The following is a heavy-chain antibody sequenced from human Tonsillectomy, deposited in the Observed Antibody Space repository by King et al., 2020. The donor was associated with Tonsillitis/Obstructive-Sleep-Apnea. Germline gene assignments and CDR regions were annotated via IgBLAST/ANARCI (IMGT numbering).Heavy chain of an antibody. V-gene: IGHV3-64D*06. Sequence: VQLVESGGGLVQPGGSLRLSCSASGFSFSSYTMHWVRQAPGKGLEYVSAISSDGGTTYYADSVKGRFIISRDNSKNTLYLQMSSLRAEDTAVYYCVKDLVDDFWTGYSFDYWGQGTLVTVSS. CDR2: ISSDGGTT. J-gene: IGHJ4*02. CDR3: VKDLVDDFWTGYSFDY. D-gene: IGHD3/OR15-3a*01. CDR1: GFSFSSYT.